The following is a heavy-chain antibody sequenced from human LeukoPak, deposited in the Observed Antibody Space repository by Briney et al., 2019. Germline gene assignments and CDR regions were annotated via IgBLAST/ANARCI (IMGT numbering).Heavy chain of an antibody. CDR3: ASPRGGWSRFDY. CDR2: INSDGSST. J-gene: IGHJ4*02. CDR1: GFTFSSYW. Sequence: QPGGSLRLSCAASGFTFSSYWMHWVRQAPGKGLVWVSRINSDGSSTSYADSVKGRFTISRDNAKNTLYLQMNSLRAEDTAVYYCASPRGGWSRFDYWGQGTLVTVSS. V-gene: IGHV3-74*01. D-gene: IGHD6-19*01.